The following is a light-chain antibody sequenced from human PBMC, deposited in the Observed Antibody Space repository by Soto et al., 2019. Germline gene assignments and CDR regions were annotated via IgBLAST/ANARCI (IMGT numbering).Light chain of an antibody. J-gene: IGLJ1*01. V-gene: IGLV2-14*01. Sequence: QSVLTQPASVSGSPGQSITISCTGTSSDVGGYNYVSWYQQHPGKAPKLMIYDVSNRLSGVSIRFSGSKSGNTASLTISGLQAEDEADYYCSSYTSSSTLNVFGTGTKVTVL. CDR1: SSDVGGYNY. CDR2: DVS. CDR3: SSYTSSSTLNV.